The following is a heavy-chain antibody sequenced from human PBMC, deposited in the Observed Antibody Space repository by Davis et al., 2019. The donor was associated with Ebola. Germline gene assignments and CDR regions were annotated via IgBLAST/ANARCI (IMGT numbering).Heavy chain of an antibody. CDR3: ARIRSSSWYLQWGFDP. V-gene: IGHV2-70*01. CDR1: GGSFSGYS. CDR2: IDWDDDK. J-gene: IGHJ5*02. Sequence: TLSLTCAVYGGSFSGYSWSWIRQPPGKALEWLALIDWDDDKYYSTSLKTRLTISKDTSKNQVVLTMTNMDPVDTATYYCARIRSSSWYLQWGFDPWGQGTLVTVSS. D-gene: IGHD6-13*01.